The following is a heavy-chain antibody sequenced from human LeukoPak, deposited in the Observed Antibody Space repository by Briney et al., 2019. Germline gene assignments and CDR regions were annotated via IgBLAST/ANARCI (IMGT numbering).Heavy chain of an antibody. CDR3: ARASSDYFDSSGYSGLLGY. CDR1: GGTFSTYA. Sequence: SVKVSCKASGGTFSTYAISWVRQAPGQGLEWMGRIIPMLNTSNYAQKFQGRVTITAYKSTSTAYMELSSLRSVDSAVYYCARASSDYFDSSGYSGLLGYWGQGTLITVSS. J-gene: IGHJ4*02. D-gene: IGHD3-22*01. CDR2: IIPMLNTS. V-gene: IGHV1-69*04.